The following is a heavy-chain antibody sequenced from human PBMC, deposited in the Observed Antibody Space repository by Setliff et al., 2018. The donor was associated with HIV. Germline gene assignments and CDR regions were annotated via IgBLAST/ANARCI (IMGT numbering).Heavy chain of an antibody. CDR2: INHRGST. D-gene: IGHD6-13*01. CDR3: ARESPSSSWFYFDF. J-gene: IGHJ4*02. Sequence: SETLSLTCAVYGGSFSDYYWTWIRQSPGKGLEWIGEINHRGSTIYNPSLKSRVTVSVDTSKNQFSLKLGSVTAADTAVYYCARESPSSSWFYFDFWGQGTLVTVSS. V-gene: IGHV4-34*01. CDR1: GGSFSDYY.